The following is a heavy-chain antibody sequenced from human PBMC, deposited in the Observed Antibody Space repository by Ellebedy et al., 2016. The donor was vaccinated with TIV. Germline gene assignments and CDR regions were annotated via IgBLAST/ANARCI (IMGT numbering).Heavy chain of an antibody. Sequence: MPSETLSLTCIVSGASMSSYYWSWIRQPPGGGLEWIGYKLYTESPNYNPSLKSRVTISLDMFKNQFSLKLTSVTAADTAIYYCARKKGDASGGGLDVWGQGTTVTVSS. D-gene: IGHD1-26*01. CDR1: GASMSSYY. V-gene: IGHV4-59*01. CDR2: KLYTESP. J-gene: IGHJ6*02. CDR3: ARKKGDASGGGLDV.